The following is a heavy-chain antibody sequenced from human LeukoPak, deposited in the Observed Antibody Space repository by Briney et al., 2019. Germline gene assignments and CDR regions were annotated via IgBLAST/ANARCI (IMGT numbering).Heavy chain of an antibody. CDR3: ARDRDYGDYDPYYFDY. J-gene: IGHJ4*02. D-gene: IGHD4-17*01. V-gene: IGHV3-21*01. Sequence: TPGGSLRLSCAASGFTFSSYSMNWVRQAPGKGLEWVSSISSSSSHIYYADSVKGRFTISRDNAKNSLYLQMNSLRAEDTAVYYCARDRDYGDYDPYYFDYWGQGTLVTVSS. CDR2: ISSSSSHI. CDR1: GFTFSSYS.